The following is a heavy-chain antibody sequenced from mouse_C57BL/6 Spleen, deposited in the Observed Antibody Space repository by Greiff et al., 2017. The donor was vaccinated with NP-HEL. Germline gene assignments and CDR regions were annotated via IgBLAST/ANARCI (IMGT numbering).Heavy chain of an antibody. CDR3: ARGGLTGTYFDY. CDR1: GYTFTSYW. V-gene: IGHV1-59*01. D-gene: IGHD4-1*01. Sequence: QVQLQQPGAELVRPGTSVKLSCKASGYTFTSYWMHWVKQRPGQGLEWIGVIDPSDSYTNYNQKFKGKATLTVDTSSSTAYMQLGSLTSEDSAVYYCARGGLTGTYFDYWGQGTTLTVSS. CDR2: IDPSDSYT. J-gene: IGHJ2*01.